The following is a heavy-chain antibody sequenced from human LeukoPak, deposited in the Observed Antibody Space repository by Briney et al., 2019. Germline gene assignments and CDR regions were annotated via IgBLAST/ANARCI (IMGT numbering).Heavy chain of an antibody. CDR1: GFTFSSYS. CDR3: ARANDNYYYYNIDV. J-gene: IGHJ6*03. CDR2: ISSSSSYI. Sequence: PGGSLRLSCAASGFTFSSYSMSWVRQAPGKGLEWVSSISSSSSYIYYADSMKGRFTISRDNAKNSLYLQMNSLRAEDTAVYYCARANDNYYYYNIDVWGKGTTVTISS. V-gene: IGHV3-21*01. D-gene: IGHD3-9*01.